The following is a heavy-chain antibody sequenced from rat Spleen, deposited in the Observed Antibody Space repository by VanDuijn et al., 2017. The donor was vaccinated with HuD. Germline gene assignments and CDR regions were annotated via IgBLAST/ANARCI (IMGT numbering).Heavy chain of an antibody. J-gene: IGHJ2*01. CDR2: ISYDGSTT. CDR1: GFTFSNYD. D-gene: IGHD1-9*01. CDR3: ARRHYGYTDYFDS. V-gene: IGHV5-29*01. Sequence: EVQLVESGGGLVQPGRSMKLSCAASGFTFSNYDMAWVRQVPTKGLEWVATISYDGSTTSYRDSVKGRFTISRDNARNTLYLQMDSLRSEDTATYYCARRHYGYTDYFDSWGQGVMVTVSS.